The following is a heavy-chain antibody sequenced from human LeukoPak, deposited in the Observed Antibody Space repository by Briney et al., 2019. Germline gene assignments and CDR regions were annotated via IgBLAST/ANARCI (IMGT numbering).Heavy chain of an antibody. D-gene: IGHD6-13*01. J-gene: IGHJ5*02. V-gene: IGHV3-64*01. CDR2: ISSNGGST. CDR3: ARGVNWIDP. CDR1: GFPFSSYA. Sequence: GGSLRLSCAASGFPFSSYAMSWVRQAPGKGLEYVSAISSNGGSTYYANSVKGRFTISRDNSKNTLYLQMGSLRAEDMAVYYCARGVNWIDPWGQGTLVTVSS.